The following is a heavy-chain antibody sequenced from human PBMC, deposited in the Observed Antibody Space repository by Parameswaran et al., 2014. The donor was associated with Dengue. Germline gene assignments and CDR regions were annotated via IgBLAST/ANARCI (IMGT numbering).Heavy chain of an antibody. CDR2: INPSGGST. D-gene: IGHD6-6*01. CDR3: ARSGSSYQHFDY. V-gene: IGHV1-46*01. Sequence: PGASVKVSCRASGYTFTTYYMHWVRQAPGQGLEWMGIINPSGGSTTYAQKFQGRVTMTRDTSTSTVYMELNSLRSEDTAVYYCARSGSSYQHFDYWGQGTLVTVSS. J-gene: IGHJ4*02. CDR1: GYTFTTYY.